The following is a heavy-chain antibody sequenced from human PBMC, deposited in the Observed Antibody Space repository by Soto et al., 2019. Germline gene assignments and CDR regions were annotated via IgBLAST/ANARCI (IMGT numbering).Heavy chain of an antibody. V-gene: IGHV4-59*01. CDR1: GGSIGSFY. CDR2: IYASRAT. D-gene: IGHD3-3*02. J-gene: IGHJ4*02. CDR3: ARSHSFDGSIYHYYFDF. Sequence: SEPLSLTCTVSGGSIGSFYWSWIRQSPGGTLEWIGYIYASRATTYNPSLESRITMSVDIPNNEFSLDLTSVTAADTAVYYRARSHSFDGSIYHYYFDFWGQGTLVTVSS.